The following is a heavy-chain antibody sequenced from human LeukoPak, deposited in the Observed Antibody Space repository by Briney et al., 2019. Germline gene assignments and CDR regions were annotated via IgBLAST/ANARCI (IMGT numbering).Heavy chain of an antibody. V-gene: IGHV1-2*02. J-gene: IGHJ3*02. Sequence: SVQASCTAYGYTLTAYYMHWVRHAPGQGLEWMGWINPNSGDRNYAQKFQGRVTMTRDTSISTAYMELSRLRSDDTAVYYCARWVYAFDIWGQGTMVTVSS. CDR1: GYTLTAYY. CDR3: ARWVYAFDI. CDR2: INPNSGDR. D-gene: IGHD6-13*01.